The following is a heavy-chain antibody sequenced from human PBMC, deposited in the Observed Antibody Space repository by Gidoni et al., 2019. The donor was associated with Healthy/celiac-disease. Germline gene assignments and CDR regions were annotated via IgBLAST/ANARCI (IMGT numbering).Heavy chain of an antibody. Sequence: QVQLVQSGAAVKQPGSSVKVSCKASGGTFSSYAISWVRQAPGQGLEWMGGIIPSFGTANDAQKFQGRVTITADESTSTAYMELSSLRAEDTAVYYCARDLGYCSGGSCYSWFDPWGQGTLVTVSS. CDR2: IIPSFGTA. V-gene: IGHV1-69*01. D-gene: IGHD2-15*01. CDR3: ARDLGYCSGGSCYSWFDP. CDR1: GGTFSSYA. J-gene: IGHJ5*02.